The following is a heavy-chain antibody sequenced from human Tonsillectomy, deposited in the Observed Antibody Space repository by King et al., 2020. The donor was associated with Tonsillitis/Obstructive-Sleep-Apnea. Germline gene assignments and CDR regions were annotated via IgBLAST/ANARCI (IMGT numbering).Heavy chain of an antibody. D-gene: IGHD3-10*01. J-gene: IGHJ4*02. Sequence: VQLQQWGAGLLKPSETLSLTCAVYGGSFSGYYWSWIRQPPGKGLEWIGEINHSGSTNYNPSLKSRVTISVDTSKNQFSLKLSSVTAADTAVYYCARGRGLAKPPGRGLNPSRRFDYWGQGTLVTVSS. CDR3: ARGRGLAKPPGRGLNPSRRFDY. CDR2: INHSGST. CDR1: GGSFSGYY. V-gene: IGHV4-34*01.